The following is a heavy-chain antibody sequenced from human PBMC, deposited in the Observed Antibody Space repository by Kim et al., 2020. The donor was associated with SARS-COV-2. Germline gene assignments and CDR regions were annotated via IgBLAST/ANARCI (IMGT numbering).Heavy chain of an antibody. CDR2: IHYSGST. CDR1: SGSISSDAHN. J-gene: IGHJ4*02. Sequence: SETLSLTCTVSSGSISSDAHNWAWIRQPPGKGLEWIASIHYSGSTPYNPSLESQLTTSLDTSKNQFFLKLTSVTAADTAVYYCAGLAVVGWATNEYWGQGTLVAVSS. CDR3: AGLAVVGWATNEY. D-gene: IGHD5-12*01. V-gene: IGHV4-39*01.